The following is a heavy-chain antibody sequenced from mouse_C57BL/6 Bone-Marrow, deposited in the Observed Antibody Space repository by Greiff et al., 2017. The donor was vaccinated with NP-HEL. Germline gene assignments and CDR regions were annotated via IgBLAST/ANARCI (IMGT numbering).Heavy chain of an antibody. V-gene: IGHV5-4*01. CDR2: ISDGGSYT. D-gene: IGHD1-1*01. Sequence: DVMLVESGGGLVKPGGSLKLSCAASGFTFSSYAMSWVRQTPEKRLEWVATISDGGSYTYYPDNVKGRFTISRDNAKNNLYLQMSHLKSEDTAMYYCARDHTTVVATDFDVWGTGTTVTVSS. J-gene: IGHJ1*03. CDR1: GFTFSSYA. CDR3: ARDHTTVVATDFDV.